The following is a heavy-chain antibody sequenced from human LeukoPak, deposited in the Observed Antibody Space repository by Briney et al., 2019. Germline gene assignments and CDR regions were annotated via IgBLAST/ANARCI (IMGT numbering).Heavy chain of an antibody. CDR1: GFTFSNYP. J-gene: IGHJ3*02. V-gene: IGHV3-64D*06. CDR2: ISSNGGST. CDR3: ARDRETYYDILTGYYTLGDAFDI. D-gene: IGHD3-9*01. Sequence: GGPLRLSCSASGFTFSNYPMHWVRQAPGKGLEYVSAISSNGGSTYSADSVKGRFTISRDNSKNMLYLQMSSLRAEDTAMYYCARDRETYYDILTGYYTLGDAFDIWGQGTMVTVSS.